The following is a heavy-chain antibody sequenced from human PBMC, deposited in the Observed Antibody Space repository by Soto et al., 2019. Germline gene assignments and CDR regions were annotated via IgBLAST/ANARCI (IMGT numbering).Heavy chain of an antibody. CDR3: ARVGGTVTSDY. Sequence: QVQLVESGGGVVQPGRSLRLSCAASGFAFSAYGMHWVRQAPGKGLEWVAMIYYDGSNKYYADSVKGRFTISRDNSKNTLYLQMSSLRAGDTALYYCARVGGTVTSDYWGQGTLVTVS. V-gene: IGHV3-33*01. J-gene: IGHJ4*02. CDR1: GFAFSAYG. D-gene: IGHD4-17*01. CDR2: IYYDGSNK.